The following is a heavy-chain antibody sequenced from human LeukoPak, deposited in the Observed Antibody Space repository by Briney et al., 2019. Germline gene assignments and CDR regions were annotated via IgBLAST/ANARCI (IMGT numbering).Heavy chain of an antibody. CDR1: GFTFISYA. CDR2: ISTNGGST. Sequence: GGSLRLSCSASGFTFISYAMHWVRQAPGKGLEYVSGISTNGGSTHYADSVKGRFSISRDNSKNTLFLQMSSLRAEGTAVYYCVKSRWGATSSAFDIWGQGTMVTVSS. D-gene: IGHD1-26*01. J-gene: IGHJ3*02. V-gene: IGHV3-64D*06. CDR3: VKSRWGATSSAFDI.